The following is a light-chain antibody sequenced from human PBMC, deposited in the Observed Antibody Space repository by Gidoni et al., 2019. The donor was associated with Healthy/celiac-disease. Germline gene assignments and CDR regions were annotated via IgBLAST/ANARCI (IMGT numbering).Light chain of an antibody. CDR1: QSVSSSY. CDR2: GAS. CDR3: QQYGSSPRT. V-gene: IGKV3-20*01. Sequence: EIVLTQSPGTLSLSPGERATLSCRASQSVSSSYLAWYQQTPGQAPRLLIYGASSRATGLPDRCSGRGSGTVFTLTISRLEPEDFAVYYCQQYGSSPRTFGQGTKVEIK. J-gene: IGKJ1*01.